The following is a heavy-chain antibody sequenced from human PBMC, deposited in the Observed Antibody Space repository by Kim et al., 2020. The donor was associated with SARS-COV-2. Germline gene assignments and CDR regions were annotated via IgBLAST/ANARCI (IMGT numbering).Heavy chain of an antibody. Sequence: SETLSPTCTVSGGSISSYYWSWIRQPAGKGLEWIGRIYTSGSTNYNPSLKSRVTMSVDTSKNQFSLKLSSVTAADTAVYYCARDGRIQLWEPGYYYYGMDVWGQGTTVTVSS. CDR3: ARDGRIQLWEPGYYYYGMDV. CDR2: IYTSGST. J-gene: IGHJ6*02. D-gene: IGHD5-18*01. CDR1: GGSISSYY. V-gene: IGHV4-4*07.